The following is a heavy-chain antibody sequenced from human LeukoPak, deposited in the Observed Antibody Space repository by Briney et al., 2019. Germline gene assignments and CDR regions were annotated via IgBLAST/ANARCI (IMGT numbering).Heavy chain of an antibody. J-gene: IGHJ4*02. CDR2: FDPEDGET. CDR3: ARGLKWELYY. CDR1: GYTLTELS. D-gene: IGHD1-26*01. V-gene: IGHV1-24*01. Sequence: GASVKVSCKVSGYTLTELSMHWVRQAPGKGLEWMGGFDPEDGETIYAQKFQGRVTITADESTSTAYMELSSLRSEDTAVYYCARGLKWELYYWGQGTLVTVSS.